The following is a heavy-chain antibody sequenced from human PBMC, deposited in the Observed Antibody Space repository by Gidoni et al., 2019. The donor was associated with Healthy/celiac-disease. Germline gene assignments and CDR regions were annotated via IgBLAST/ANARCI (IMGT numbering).Heavy chain of an antibody. V-gene: IGHV3-30*18. CDR3: AKVLAVAGPDLDY. Sequence: QVQLVESGGGVVQPGRSLRLSCAASGFTFSSYGMHWVRQAPGKGLEWVAVISYDGSNKYYADSVKGRFTISRDNSKNTLYLQMNSLRAKDTAVYYCAKVLAVAGPDLDYWGQGTLVTVSS. CDR1: GFTFSSYG. J-gene: IGHJ4*02. D-gene: IGHD6-19*01. CDR2: ISYDGSNK.